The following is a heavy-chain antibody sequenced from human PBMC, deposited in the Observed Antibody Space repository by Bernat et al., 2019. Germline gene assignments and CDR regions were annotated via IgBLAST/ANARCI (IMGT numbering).Heavy chain of an antibody. J-gene: IGHJ5*02. V-gene: IGHV3-23*01. CDR2: ISGSGGST. D-gene: IGHD5-18*01. CDR3: ASSGSSYGYENNWFDP. CDR1: GFTFSSYA. Sequence: EVQLLESGGGLVQPGGSLRLSCAASGFTFSSYAMSWVRQAPGKGLEWVSAISGSGGSTYYADSVKGRFTISRDNSKNTLYLQMNSLRAEDTAVYYCASSGSSYGYENNWFDPWGQGTLVTVSS.